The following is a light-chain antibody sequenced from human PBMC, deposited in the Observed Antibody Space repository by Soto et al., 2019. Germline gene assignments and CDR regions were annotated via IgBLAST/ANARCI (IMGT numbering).Light chain of an antibody. CDR1: QSVSSSY. CDR3: QQYGSSRWT. J-gene: IGKJ1*01. Sequence: EIVLKLSPGTLSLSHGERATLSCRASQSVSSSYLAWYQQKPGQAPRLLIYGASSRATGIAARFSGSGSGTDFTLTISRLEPEDFAVYYCQQYGSSRWTFGQGSIVDIK. V-gene: IGKV3-20*01. CDR2: GAS.